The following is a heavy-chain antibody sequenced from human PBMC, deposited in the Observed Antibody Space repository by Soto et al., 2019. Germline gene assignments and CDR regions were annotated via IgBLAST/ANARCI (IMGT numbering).Heavy chain of an antibody. CDR3: TTARYSSGGKAFDY. CDR2: IKSKTDGGTT. J-gene: IGHJ4*02. CDR1: GFTFSNAW. D-gene: IGHD6-19*01. Sequence: GGSLRLSCAASGFTFSNAWMSWVRQAPGKGLEWVGRIKSKTDGGTTNYAAPVKGRFTISRDDSKTPLYLQMNSLKTEDTAVYYCTTARYSSGGKAFDYWGQGTLVTVSS. V-gene: IGHV3-15*01.